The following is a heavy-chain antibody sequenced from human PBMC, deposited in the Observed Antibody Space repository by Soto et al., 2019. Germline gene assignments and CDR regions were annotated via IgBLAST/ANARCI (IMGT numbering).Heavy chain of an antibody. D-gene: IGHD1-26*01. CDR1: GYTFTSYG. V-gene: IGHV1-18*01. CDR3: ARDHSGNPFY. J-gene: IGHJ4*02. CDR2: ISPYNGNT. Sequence: QVQLVQSGAEVKKPVASVKVSCKASGYTFTSYGISWVRQAPGQGLEWMGWISPYNGNTNYAQKLQGRVPMTTDTSTSTAYMALRSLSSDDTAVYYCARDHSGNPFYWCQATVVSVSS.